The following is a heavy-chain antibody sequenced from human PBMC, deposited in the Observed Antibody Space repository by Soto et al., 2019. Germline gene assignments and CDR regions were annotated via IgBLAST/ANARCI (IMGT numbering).Heavy chain of an antibody. CDR1: GGSFSYFP. CDR3: ARTHYSMDV. Sequence: QVQLQQWGAGLLKPSETLSLTCAVYGGSFSYFPWSWIPQPPGKGLRWIGEIKHRGNTNYTPSLKSRVTMSVDTSHNQFSLKMTSVTAADTAVYYCARTHYSMDVWDKGTTVTVSS. J-gene: IGHJ6*03. CDR2: IKHRGNT. V-gene: IGHV4-34*01.